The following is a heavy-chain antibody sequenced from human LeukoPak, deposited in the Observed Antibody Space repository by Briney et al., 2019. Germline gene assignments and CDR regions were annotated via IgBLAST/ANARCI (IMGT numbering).Heavy chain of an antibody. J-gene: IGHJ6*02. V-gene: IGHV1-2*02. CDR3: ARSGYYYGLDV. CDR1: GYTFTGYY. CDR2: MRWNNPSSGGT. Sequence: ASVKVSCKTSGYTFTGYYLHWVRQAPGQGLEWMGWMRWNNPSSGGTNYAQRVQGRVTMTRDTSISTAYMELYGLTSDDTAVYYCARSGYYYGLDVWGQGTTVTVSS. D-gene: IGHD1-26*01.